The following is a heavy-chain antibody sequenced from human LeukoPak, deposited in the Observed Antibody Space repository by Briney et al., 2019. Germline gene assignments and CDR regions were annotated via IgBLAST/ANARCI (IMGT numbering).Heavy chain of an antibody. CDR2: ISAYNGNT. CDR3: ARDFAQYASTSCHVGY. D-gene: IGHD2-2*01. J-gene: IGHJ4*02. V-gene: IGHV1-18*01. Sequence: GASVKVSCKASGYTFTSYGISWVRQAPGQGLEWMGWISAYNGNTNYAQKLQGRVTMTTDTSTSTAYMELRSLRSDDTAVYYCARDFAQYASTSCHVGYWGQGTLVTVSS. CDR1: GYTFTSYG.